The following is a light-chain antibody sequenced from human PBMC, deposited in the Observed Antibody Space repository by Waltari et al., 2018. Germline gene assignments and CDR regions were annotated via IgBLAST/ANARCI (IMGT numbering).Light chain of an antibody. V-gene: IGKV3-15*01. CDR2: DVS. CDR3: QQYQNWPRWT. CDR1: HRLSGN. Sequence: EIVMTQSQATLSASPGERATLSCRASHRLSGNLAWYQHKPGQDPRLLMYDVSTRATGVPARFSGSESGTEFTLTISSIQSEDFAIYYCQQYQNWPRWTFGQGTKVDIK. J-gene: IGKJ1*01.